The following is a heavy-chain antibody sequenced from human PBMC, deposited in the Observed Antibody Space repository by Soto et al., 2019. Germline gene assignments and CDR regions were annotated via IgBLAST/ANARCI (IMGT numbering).Heavy chain of an antibody. CDR1: GFSLRTSGVG. D-gene: IGHD2-15*01. J-gene: IGHJ4*02. V-gene: IGHV2-5*02. Sequence: QITLKESGPTLVKPTQTLTLTCTFSGFSLRTSGVGVGWILQPPGNALKWLAHIYWDDDKRYSPPLKSWLTIAKDAAKSPVVVTLPNIDPAVTAAYYCELKHHSGGRLFDYRGQGTLVTASS. CDR2: IYWDDDK. CDR3: ELKHHSGGRLFDY.